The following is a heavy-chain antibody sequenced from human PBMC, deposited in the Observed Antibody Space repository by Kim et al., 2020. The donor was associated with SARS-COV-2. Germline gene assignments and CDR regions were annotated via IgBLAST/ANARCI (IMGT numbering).Heavy chain of an antibody. D-gene: IGHD6-6*01. V-gene: IGHV1-24*01. CDR2: GET. Sequence: GETIYAQKFQGRVTMTEDPSPDTASMELSSLRSEDTAVYYCATGPRRPDYWGQGTLVTVSS. J-gene: IGHJ4*02. CDR3: ATGPRRPDY.